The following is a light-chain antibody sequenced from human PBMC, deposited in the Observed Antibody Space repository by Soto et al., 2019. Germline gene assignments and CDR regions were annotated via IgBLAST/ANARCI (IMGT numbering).Light chain of an antibody. CDR2: HAS. J-gene: IGKJ1*01. CDR3: QHYNSYPWT. V-gene: IGKV1-5*01. Sequence: DIQMTQSPSTLSASIGDRVTNTCRASQTINNWLARYQQKPWKVPNLLIYHASNLETGVLSRFSGIAFGTEFTFTISSLQPDDFATYYCQHYNSYPWTFGQGTKVDIK. CDR1: QTINNW.